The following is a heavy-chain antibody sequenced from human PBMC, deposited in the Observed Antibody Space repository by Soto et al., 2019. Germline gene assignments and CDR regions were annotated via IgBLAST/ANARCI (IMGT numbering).Heavy chain of an antibody. V-gene: IGHV1-18*01. D-gene: IGHD3-10*01. J-gene: IGHJ6*03. CDR2: ISAYNGNT. Sequence: ASVKVSCKASGYTFTSYGISWVRQAPGQGLEWMGWISAYNGNTNYAQKLQGRVNMTTDTSTSTAYMELRSLRSEDTAVYYCAIALMVRGVIYYYYYMDVWGKGTTVTVSS. CDR3: AIALMVRGVIYYYYYMDV. CDR1: GYTFTSYG.